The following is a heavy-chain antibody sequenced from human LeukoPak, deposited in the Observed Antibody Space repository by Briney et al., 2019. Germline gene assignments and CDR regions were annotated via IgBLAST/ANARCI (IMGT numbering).Heavy chain of an antibody. Sequence: SESLSLTCAVYGGSFSGYYWSWIRQPPGKGLEGIGEINHSGSTNYNPSLKSRVTISVDTSKNQFSLKLSSVTAADTAVYYCARGRALDTGYSYGQTYWYFDLWGRGTLLTVPS. CDR1: GGSFSGYY. CDR3: ARGRALDTGYSYGQTYWYFDL. CDR2: INHSGST. J-gene: IGHJ2*01. V-gene: IGHV4-34*01. D-gene: IGHD5-18*01.